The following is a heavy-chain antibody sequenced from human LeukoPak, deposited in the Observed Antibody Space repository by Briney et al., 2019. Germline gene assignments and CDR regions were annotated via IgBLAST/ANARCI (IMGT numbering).Heavy chain of an antibody. CDR1: GFAFSRHG. V-gene: IGHV3-30*18. J-gene: IGHJ4*02. Sequence: GGSLRLSCAASGFAFSRHGMHWVRQAPGKGLEWVAVISYDGTNEYYADSVKGRFTISRDNSKNTLYLQMNGLRTEDTAVYYCAKDYCASTSCPCDYWGQGILVTVSS. D-gene: IGHD2-2*01. CDR2: ISYDGTNE. CDR3: AKDYCASTSCPCDY.